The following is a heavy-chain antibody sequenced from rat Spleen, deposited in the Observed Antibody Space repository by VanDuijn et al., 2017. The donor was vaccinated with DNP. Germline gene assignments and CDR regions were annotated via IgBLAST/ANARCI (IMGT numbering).Heavy chain of an antibody. Sequence: EVQLVESGGGLVPPGGSLKLSCAASGFTFSYYGMAWVRQAPKKGLEWVASISASGGSTSYRDSVKGRFTISRDNAKSTLYLQMDSLRSEDTVTYYCTTDFERGYWGQGVMVTVSS. CDR3: TTDFERGY. D-gene: IGHD1-11*01. CDR2: ISASGGST. CDR1: GFTFSYYG. V-gene: IGHV5-27*01. J-gene: IGHJ2*01.